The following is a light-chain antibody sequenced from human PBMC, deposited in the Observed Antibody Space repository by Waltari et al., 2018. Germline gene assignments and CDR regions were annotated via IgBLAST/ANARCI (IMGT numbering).Light chain of an antibody. V-gene: IGKV3-15*01. CDR1: KSICNN. J-gene: IGKJ2*01. Sequence: TIMTHSPAILSVSPGETATLSCRASKSICNNLAWYQQTPGQAPRPLIYVASSRGTGIPARFFGAGSGTDFTLTISSLQSEDFAVYYCQQYNEWPYTFGQGTKVDLK. CDR2: VAS. CDR3: QQYNEWPYT.